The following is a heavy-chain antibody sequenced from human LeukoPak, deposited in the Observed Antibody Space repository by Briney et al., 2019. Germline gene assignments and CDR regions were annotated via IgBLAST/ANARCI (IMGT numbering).Heavy chain of an antibody. Sequence: GESLKISCKGSGYSFTSYWISWVRQMPGKGLEWRGRIDPSDSYTNYSPSFQGHVTISADKSISTAYLQWSSLKASDTAMYYCARHPGDCGGDCYAAEFQHWGQGTLVTVSS. CDR2: IDPSDSYT. CDR3: ARHPGDCGGDCYAAEFQH. V-gene: IGHV5-10-1*01. D-gene: IGHD2-21*02. CDR1: GYSFTSYW. J-gene: IGHJ1*01.